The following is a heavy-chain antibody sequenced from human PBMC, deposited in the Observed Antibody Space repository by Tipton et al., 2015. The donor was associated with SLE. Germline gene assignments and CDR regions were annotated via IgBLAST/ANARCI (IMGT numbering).Heavy chain of an antibody. J-gene: IGHJ3*02. V-gene: IGHV4-39*07. CDR1: GDSISSSSYY. CDR3: ARESDYSGQDAFDT. Sequence: TLSLTCIVSGDSISSSSYYWGWIRQPPGKGLEWVGTVYYTGNTFYNPSLKSRVTISVDTSKNHFSLKLSSVTAADTAVYYCARESDYSGQDAFDTWGQGTMVTVSS. CDR2: VYYTGNT. D-gene: IGHD1-26*01.